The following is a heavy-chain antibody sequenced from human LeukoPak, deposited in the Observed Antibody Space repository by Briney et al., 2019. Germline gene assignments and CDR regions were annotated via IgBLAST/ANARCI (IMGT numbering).Heavy chain of an antibody. CDR3: AKEHRYNDYHLDL. J-gene: IGHJ5*02. CDR2: ISPSGDST. CDR1: AFSFSSYG. Sequence: PGGSLRLSCAASAFSFSSYGMNWVRQAPGKGLEWVSAISPSGDSTSYADSVKGRFTISRDNSKSTLYLQMNKLRAEDAAVYYCAKEHRYNDYHLDLWGQGTLVTVSS. V-gene: IGHV3-23*01. D-gene: IGHD5-12*01.